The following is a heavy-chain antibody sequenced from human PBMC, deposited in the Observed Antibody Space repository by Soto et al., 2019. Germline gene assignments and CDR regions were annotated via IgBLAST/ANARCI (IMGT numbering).Heavy chain of an antibody. Sequence: QVHLVESGGGVVQPGSSLRLSCTASGFTFSNYGMHWGRQAPGQGLEWVAVISYDGSKKFYGDSVTGRFTISRDNSKNTVYLQMTSMRTEDTAGYYCAKDLYPPPFYDGNFDYWGQGALVIVSS. D-gene: IGHD3-22*01. CDR1: GFTFSNYG. V-gene: IGHV3-30*18. CDR2: ISYDGSKK. CDR3: AKDLYPPPFYDGNFDY. J-gene: IGHJ4*02.